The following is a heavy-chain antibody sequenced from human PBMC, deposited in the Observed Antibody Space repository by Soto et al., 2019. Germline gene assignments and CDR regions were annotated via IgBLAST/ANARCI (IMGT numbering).Heavy chain of an antibody. CDR3: ARSASSASYPSMARGEGAFEI. J-gene: IGHJ3*02. CDR1: GASITNFY. CDR2: IYYNGRT. Sequence: QVQLQESGPGLVKPSETLSLTCTVSGASITNFYWTWIRQSPGKGLEWLGYIYYNGRTLSNPSLKSRANVSLDASNNQLSLELRTVTAADTAVYYCARSASSASYPSMARGEGAFEIWGQGTTVTVSS. D-gene: IGHD3-10*01. V-gene: IGHV4-59*01.